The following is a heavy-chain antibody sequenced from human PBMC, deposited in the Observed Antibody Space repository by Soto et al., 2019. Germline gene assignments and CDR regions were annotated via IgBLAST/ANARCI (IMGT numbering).Heavy chain of an antibody. J-gene: IGHJ6*03. V-gene: IGHV1-69*02. CDR2: IIPKLGIT. Sequence: VQLVQSGAEVQRPGSSVKVSCKAPVGTFSDYNIAWVRQARGQGLEWMGRIIPKLGITNYAHKFQDRLRITADKATSTAYMELTSLRYEDTAVYFCARVEGTRTTNFYHYMDVWGEGTSVTVS. D-gene: IGHD2-8*01. CDR3: ARVEGTRTTNFYHYMDV. CDR1: VGTFSDYN.